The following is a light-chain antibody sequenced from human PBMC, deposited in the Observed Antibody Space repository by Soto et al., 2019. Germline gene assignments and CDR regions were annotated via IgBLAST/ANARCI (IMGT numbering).Light chain of an antibody. J-gene: IGKJ4*01. Sequence: EIVMTQSPATLSVSPGERATLSCRASQSVSSNLVWYQQKPGQAPSLLIYGASTRATGTPARFSGSGSGTEFTLTISSLQSEDFAVYYCQQYIRWPLTFGGGTKVEIK. V-gene: IGKV3-15*01. CDR2: GAS. CDR1: QSVSSN. CDR3: QQYIRWPLT.